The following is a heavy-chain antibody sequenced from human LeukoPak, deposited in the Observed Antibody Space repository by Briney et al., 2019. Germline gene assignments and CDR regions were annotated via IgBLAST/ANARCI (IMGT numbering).Heavy chain of an antibody. CDR2: INPRDSDT. Sequence: GESLKISCKVSGYSLTSYWIGWVRQMPGKGLEWMGIINPRDSDTKYSPSFQGQVTISVDKSISTAYLQWSSLKASDTAMYYCARQSVDGRYTFDYRGQGTLVTVSS. CDR3: ARQSVDGRYTFDY. D-gene: IGHD3-16*02. CDR1: GYSLTSYW. J-gene: IGHJ4*02. V-gene: IGHV5-51*01.